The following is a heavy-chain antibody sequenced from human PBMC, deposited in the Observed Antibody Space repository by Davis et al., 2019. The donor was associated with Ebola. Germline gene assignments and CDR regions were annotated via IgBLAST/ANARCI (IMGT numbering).Heavy chain of an antibody. CDR2: IYYSGST. V-gene: IGHV4-30-4*01. CDR3: ARESGVSYYDFWSGDGNYYYYYMDV. Sequence: SETLSLTCTVSGGSISSGDYYWSWIRQPPGKGLEWIGYIYYSGSTYYNPSLKSRVTISVDTSKNQLSLKLSSVTAADTAVYYCARESGVSYYDFWSGDGNYYYYYMDVWGKGTTVTVSS. J-gene: IGHJ6*03. CDR1: GGSISSGDYY. D-gene: IGHD3-3*01.